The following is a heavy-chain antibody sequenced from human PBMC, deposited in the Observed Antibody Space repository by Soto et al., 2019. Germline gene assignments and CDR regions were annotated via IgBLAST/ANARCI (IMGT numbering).Heavy chain of an antibody. CDR1: GGSISSGGYY. CDR3: AISSGYADWFDP. V-gene: IGHV4-31*03. Sequence: PSETLSLTCTVSGGSISSGGYYWSWIRQHPGKGLELIGYIYYSGSTYYNPSLKSRVTISVDTSKNQFSLKLRSVTAADTAVYYCAISSGYADWFDPWGQGTLVTVSS. CDR2: IYYSGST. D-gene: IGHD3-22*01. J-gene: IGHJ5*02.